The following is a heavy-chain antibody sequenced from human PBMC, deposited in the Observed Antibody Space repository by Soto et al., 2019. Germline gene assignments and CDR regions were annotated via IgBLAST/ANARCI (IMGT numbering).Heavy chain of an antibody. CDR1: GFTFSSYG. Sequence: GGSLRLSCAASGFTFSSYGMHWVRQAPGKGLEWVAVISYDGSNKYYADSVKGRFTISRDNSKNTLYLQMNSLRAEDTAVYYCAKVMRQQLVYWYFDLWGRGTLVTVSS. CDR2: ISYDGSNK. D-gene: IGHD6-13*01. J-gene: IGHJ2*01. V-gene: IGHV3-30*18. CDR3: AKVMRQQLVYWYFDL.